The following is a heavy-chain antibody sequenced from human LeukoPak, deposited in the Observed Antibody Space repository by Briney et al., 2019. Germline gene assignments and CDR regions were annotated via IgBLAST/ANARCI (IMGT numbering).Heavy chain of an antibody. V-gene: IGHV5-51*01. CDR2: IYPGDSDT. J-gene: IGHJ4*02. CDR1: GYIFTSYW. Sequence: GESLRISCKGSGYIFTSYWIGWVRQMPGKGLEWMGIIYPGDSDTRYSPSFQGQVTISADKSISTAYLQWSSLKASDTAMYYCARAPLCSGGSCYSEYYFDYWGQGTLVTVSS. D-gene: IGHD2-15*01. CDR3: ARAPLCSGGSCYSEYYFDY.